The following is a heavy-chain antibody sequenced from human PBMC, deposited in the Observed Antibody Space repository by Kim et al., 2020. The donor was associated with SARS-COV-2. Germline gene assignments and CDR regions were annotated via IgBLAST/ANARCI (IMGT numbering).Heavy chain of an antibody. J-gene: IGHJ4*02. CDR1: GFTFSTYA. CDR3: AKSVVSSSWPQFYY. CDR2: IGGGGATT. V-gene: IGHV3-23*01. Sequence: GGSLRLSCAASGFTFSTYAMNWVRQAPGRGLEWVSVIGGGGATTNYADSVKGRFTISRDNSKNTLYLQMNSLRADDTAVYYCAKSVVSSSWPQFYYLGQG. D-gene: IGHD6-13*01.